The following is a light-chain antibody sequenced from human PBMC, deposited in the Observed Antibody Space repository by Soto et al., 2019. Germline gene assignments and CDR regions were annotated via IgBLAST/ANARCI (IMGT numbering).Light chain of an antibody. Sequence: QSALTQPRSVSGSPGQSVTISCTGTSSDVGTSNYVSWYQQHPGKAPKLMIYDVTKRPSGVPDRFSASKSGNTASLTISGLQADDEADYYCCSYAATYTSVFGTGTKV. CDR2: DVT. CDR3: CSYAATYTSV. J-gene: IGLJ1*01. V-gene: IGLV2-11*01. CDR1: SSDVGTSNY.